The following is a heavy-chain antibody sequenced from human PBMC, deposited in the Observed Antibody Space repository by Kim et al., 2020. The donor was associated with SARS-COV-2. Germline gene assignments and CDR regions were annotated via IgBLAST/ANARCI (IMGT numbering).Heavy chain of an antibody. CDR2: IVPSSGTT. J-gene: IGHJ4*02. Sequence: ASVKVSCKTSGYTFTTYYMHWVRQAPGQGLEWMAIIVPSSGTTKYAQRFQGRLTMTRDTSTRTVYMELSSLRSEDTAVYYCAREGLGYSGSSGCNFDYWGQGTLLTVSS. CDR3: AREGLGYSGSSGCNFDY. V-gene: IGHV1-46*01. D-gene: IGHD3-22*01. CDR1: GYTFTTYY.